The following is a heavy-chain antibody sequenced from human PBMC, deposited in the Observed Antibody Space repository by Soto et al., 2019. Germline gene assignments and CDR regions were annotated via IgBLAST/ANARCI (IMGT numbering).Heavy chain of an antibody. J-gene: IGHJ4*02. CDR1: GDSVSSNSGA. V-gene: IGHV6-1*01. CDR3: GRENWNDLSIEY. CDR2: TYYRSKWYN. Sequence: PSQTLSLTCAISGDSVSSNSGAWNWIRQSPSRGLEWLGRTYYRSKWYNDYAISVKSRITINADTSKNHFSLQLNSVTPEDTALYYCGRENWNDLSIEYWGQVTLVTVSS. D-gene: IGHD1-1*01.